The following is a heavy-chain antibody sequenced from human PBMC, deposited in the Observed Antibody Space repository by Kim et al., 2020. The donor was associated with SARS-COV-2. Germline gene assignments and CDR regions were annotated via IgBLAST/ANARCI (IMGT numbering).Heavy chain of an antibody. J-gene: IGHJ3*02. D-gene: IGHD3-3*01. V-gene: IGHV3-43*01. Sequence: YADSVKGRFTISRDNSKNSLYLQMNSLRTEDTALYYCAKDIGPTNDAFDIWGQGTMVTVSS. CDR3: AKDIGPTNDAFDI.